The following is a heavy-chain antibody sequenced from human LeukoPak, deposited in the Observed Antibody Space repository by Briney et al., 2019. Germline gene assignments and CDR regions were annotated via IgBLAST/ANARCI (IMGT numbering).Heavy chain of an antibody. Sequence: GGSLRLSCAASGFTFSSYSMNWVRQAPGKGLEWVSSISSSSSYIYYADSVKGRFTISRDNAKNSLYLQMNSLRGEDTAVYYCALSSGNYAIPFDYWGQGTLVTVSS. CDR3: ALSSGNYAIPFDY. CDR1: GFTFSSYS. CDR2: ISSSSSYI. V-gene: IGHV3-21*01. D-gene: IGHD1-26*01. J-gene: IGHJ4*02.